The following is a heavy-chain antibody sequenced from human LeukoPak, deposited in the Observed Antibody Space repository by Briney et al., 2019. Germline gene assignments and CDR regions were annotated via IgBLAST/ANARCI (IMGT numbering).Heavy chain of an antibody. CDR3: ARGWLAETTVVTPYNY. J-gene: IGHJ4*02. V-gene: IGHV3-23*01. CDR1: GFTFNNYA. D-gene: IGHD4-23*01. Sequence: GGSLRLSCAASGFTFNNYAMSWVRQAPGKGLEWVSAVTGSGGNTYYADSVKGRFTISRDNSKNMLYLQMNSLRAEDTAVYYCARGWLAETTVVTPYNYWGQGTLVTVSS. CDR2: VTGSGGNT.